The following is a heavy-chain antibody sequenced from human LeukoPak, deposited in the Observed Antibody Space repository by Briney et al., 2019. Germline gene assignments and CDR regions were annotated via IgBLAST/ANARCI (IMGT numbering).Heavy chain of an antibody. J-gene: IGHJ3*02. Sequence: GESLKISCKGSGYSFTSYWIGWVRQMPGKGLEWMGIIYPGDSDTRYSPSFQGQVTISADKSISTAYLQWSSLKASDTAMYYCARQGFSIAAAGTDAFDIWGQGTMVTVSS. CDR1: GYSFTSYW. V-gene: IGHV5-51*01. D-gene: IGHD6-13*01. CDR3: ARQGFSIAAAGTDAFDI. CDR2: IYPGDSDT.